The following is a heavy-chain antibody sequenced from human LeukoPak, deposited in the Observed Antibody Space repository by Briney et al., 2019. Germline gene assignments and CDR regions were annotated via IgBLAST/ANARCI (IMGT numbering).Heavy chain of an antibody. Sequence: ASVKVSCKASGGTFISYAISWVRQAPGQGLEWMGRIIPIFGTANYAQKFQGRVTITADKSTSTAYMELSSLRSEDTAVYYCARSREGGDGAYGRDVWGQGTTVTVSS. CDR3: ARSREGGDGAYGRDV. V-gene: IGHV1-69*06. CDR2: IIPIFGTA. D-gene: IGHD2-21*02. CDR1: GGTFISYA. J-gene: IGHJ6*02.